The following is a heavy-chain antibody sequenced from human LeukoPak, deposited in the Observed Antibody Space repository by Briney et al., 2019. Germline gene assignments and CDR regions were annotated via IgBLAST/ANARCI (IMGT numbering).Heavy chain of an antibody. CDR2: IIPIFGTA. Sequence: ASVKVSCKASGGTFSSYAISWVRQAPGQGLEWMGGIIPIFGTANYAQKFQGRVTITADESTSTAYMELSSLRAEDTAVYYCARDGGLYDFWSGYFDYWGQGTLVTVSS. CDR3: ARDGGLYDFWSGYFDY. D-gene: IGHD3-3*01. CDR1: GGTFSSYA. V-gene: IGHV1-69*13. J-gene: IGHJ4*02.